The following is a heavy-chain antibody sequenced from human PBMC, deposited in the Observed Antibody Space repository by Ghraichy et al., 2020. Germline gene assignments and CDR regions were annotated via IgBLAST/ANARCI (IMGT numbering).Heavy chain of an antibody. CDR1: GYSFTTHW. Sequence: GESLNISCKGSGYSFTTHWIGWVRQMPGKGLEWVGIIYPGDSDTRYGPSFQGQVTVSADTSISTAYLQWSSLKASDSAMYYCARQRAPYGQHLPFDYWGQGTLVTVSS. D-gene: IGHD6-13*01. V-gene: IGHV5-51*01. J-gene: IGHJ4*02. CDR2: IYPGDSDT. CDR3: ARQRAPYGQHLPFDY.